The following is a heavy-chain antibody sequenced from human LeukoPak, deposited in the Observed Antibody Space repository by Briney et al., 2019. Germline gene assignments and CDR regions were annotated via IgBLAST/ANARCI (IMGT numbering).Heavy chain of an antibody. CDR3: ARDSSGSDHFDN. V-gene: IGHV3-21*01. CDR1: GFTFSSYA. Sequence: PGGSLRLSCTASGFTFSSYAMSWVRQAPGKGLEWVSSISSGSSFTYYADSVKGRFTISRDNAKNSLYLQMNSLRAEDTAVYYCARDSSGSDHFDNWGQGTLVTVSS. D-gene: IGHD3-10*01. CDR2: ISSGSSFT. J-gene: IGHJ4*02.